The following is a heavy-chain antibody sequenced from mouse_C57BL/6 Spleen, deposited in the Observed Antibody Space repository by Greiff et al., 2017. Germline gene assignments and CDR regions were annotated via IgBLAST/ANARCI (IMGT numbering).Heavy chain of an antibody. CDR2: ISSGSSTI. Sequence: EVKLVESGGGLVKPGGSLKLSCAASGFTFSDYGMHWVRQAPEKGLEWVAYISSGSSTIYYADTVKGRFTISRDNAKNTLFLQMPSLRSEDTAMYYCAGGGEDYFDYWGQGTTLTVSS. CDR1: GFTFSDYG. V-gene: IGHV5-17*01. CDR3: AGGGEDYFDY. J-gene: IGHJ2*01.